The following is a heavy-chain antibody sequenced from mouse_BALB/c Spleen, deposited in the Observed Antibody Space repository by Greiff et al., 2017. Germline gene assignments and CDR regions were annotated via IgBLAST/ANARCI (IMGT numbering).Heavy chain of an antibody. CDR3: NANWDYFDY. CDR1: GFNIKDYY. J-gene: IGHJ2*01. V-gene: IGHV14-4*02. D-gene: IGHD4-1*02. CDR2: IDPENGDT. Sequence: VQLQQSGAELVKPGASVKLSCTASGFNIKDYYMHWVKQRPEQGLEWIGWIDPENGDTEYAPKFQGKATMTADTSSNTAYLQLSSLTSEDTAVYYCNANWDYFDYWGQGTTLTVSS.